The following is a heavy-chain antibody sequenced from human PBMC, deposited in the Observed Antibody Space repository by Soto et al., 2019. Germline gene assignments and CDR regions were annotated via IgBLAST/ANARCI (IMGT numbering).Heavy chain of an antibody. D-gene: IGHD6-6*01. J-gene: IGHJ4*02. CDR1: GFTLDAYA. Sequence: QVKLEETGGGVVQAGGSVKLSCAASGFTLDAYAIHWVRRTPDKGLEWVAVISYDGNLKYYADSVRGRFTISRDDSSSTVDLQMTSLTRDDSAVYYCAKVREGLQLVGALDHWGQGALVTVS. V-gene: IGHV3-30*18. CDR3: AKVREGLQLVGALDH. CDR2: ISYDGNLK.